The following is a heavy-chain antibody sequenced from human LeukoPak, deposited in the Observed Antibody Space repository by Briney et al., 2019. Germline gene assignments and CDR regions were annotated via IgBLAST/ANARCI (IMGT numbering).Heavy chain of an antibody. V-gene: IGHV3-21*01. J-gene: IGHJ4*02. CDR3: ARGGGYCSSTSCLYFDY. CDR2: ISSSSSYI. D-gene: IGHD2-2*01. CDR1: GFTFSSYS. Sequence: KSGGSLRLSCAASGFTFSSYSMNWVRQAPGKGLEWVSSISSSSSYIYYADSVKGRFTISRDNAKNSLYLQMNSLRAEDTAVYYCARGGGYCSSTSCLYFDYWGQGTLVTVSS.